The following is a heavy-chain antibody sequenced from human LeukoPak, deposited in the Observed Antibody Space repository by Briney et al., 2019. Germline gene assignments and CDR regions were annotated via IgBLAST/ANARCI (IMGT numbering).Heavy chain of an antibody. Sequence: PSETLSLTCTVSGGSLSNSNYYWGWIRQPPGKGLEWIGCIYYTGSTYYNPSLKSRATILVDTSKNQFSLILTSVTDADTAVYYCATSSGWYRYDSWGQGTLVTVSS. CDR1: GGSLSNSNYY. J-gene: IGHJ4*02. CDR3: ATSSGWYRYDS. D-gene: IGHD6-19*01. V-gene: IGHV4-39*07. CDR2: IYYTGST.